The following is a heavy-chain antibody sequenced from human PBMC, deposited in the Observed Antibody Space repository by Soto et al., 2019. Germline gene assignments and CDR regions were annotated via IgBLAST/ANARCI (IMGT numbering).Heavy chain of an antibody. Sequence: QAQLVQSGAEVKKPGASVKVSCKASGYSFSSYGITWVRQAPGQGLEWLGWISPYNDDTKYAQRLQGRVTMTTDTSTIXAXMXXRGLRSDDTAIYYCARGGYYDSSGARNYHYYGMDVWGQGTTVTVSS. CDR3: ARGGYYDSSGARNYHYYGMDV. CDR1: GYSFSSYG. V-gene: IGHV1-18*01. J-gene: IGHJ6*02. CDR2: ISPYNDDT. D-gene: IGHD3-22*01.